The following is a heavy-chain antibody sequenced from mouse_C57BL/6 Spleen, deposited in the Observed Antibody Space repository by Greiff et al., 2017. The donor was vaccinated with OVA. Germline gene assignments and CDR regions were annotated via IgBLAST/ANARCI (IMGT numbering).Heavy chain of an antibody. CDR2: INPNNGGT. CDR1: GYTFTDYY. J-gene: IGHJ2*01. V-gene: IGHV1-26*01. CDR3: ARWNWDFDY. D-gene: IGHD4-1*01. Sequence: EVQLQQSGPELVKPGASVKISCKASGYTFTDYYMNWVKQSHGKSLEWIGDINPNNGGTSYNQKFKGKATLTVDKSSSTAYMELRSLTSEDSAVYYCARWNWDFDYWGKGTTLTVSS.